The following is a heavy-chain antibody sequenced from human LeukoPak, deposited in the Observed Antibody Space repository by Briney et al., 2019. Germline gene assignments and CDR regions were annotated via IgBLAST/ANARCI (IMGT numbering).Heavy chain of an antibody. CDR1: GFTFNRSA. Sequence: ASVKVSCKASGFTFNRSAVQWVRQARGQRLEWIGWIVFGSGNTHYAQEFQERVTISRDMSTSTAYMELCSLRSDDTAVYYCAAGTPPANRYFDLWGRGTLVTVSS. D-gene: IGHD2-2*01. CDR3: AAGTPPANRYFDL. CDR2: IVFGSGNT. V-gene: IGHV1-58*01. J-gene: IGHJ2*01.